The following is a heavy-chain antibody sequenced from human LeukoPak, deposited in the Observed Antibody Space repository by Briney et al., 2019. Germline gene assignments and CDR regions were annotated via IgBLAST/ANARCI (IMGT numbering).Heavy chain of an antibody. CDR1: GGSISSGGYY. J-gene: IGHJ5*02. CDR3: AREVDSSSWYWFDP. CDR2: IYYSGST. D-gene: IGHD6-13*01. Sequence: PSETLSLTCTVSGGSISSGGYYWSWIRQHPGKGLEWIGYIYYSGSTYYNPFLKSRVTISVDTSKNQFSLKLSSVTAADTAVYYCAREVDSSSWYWFDPWGQGTLVTVSS. V-gene: IGHV4-31*03.